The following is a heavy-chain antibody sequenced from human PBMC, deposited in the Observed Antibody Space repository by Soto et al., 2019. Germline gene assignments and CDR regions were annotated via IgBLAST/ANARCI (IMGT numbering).Heavy chain of an antibody. CDR3: ARALMVRGVIPNFFDY. D-gene: IGHD3-10*01. CDR2: IYYSGST. V-gene: IGHV4-31*03. J-gene: IGHJ4*02. Sequence: SETLSLTCTVSGGSISSGGYYWSWIRQHPGKGLEWIGYIYYSGSTYYNPSLKSRVTISVDTSKNQFSLKLSSVTAADTAVYYCARALMVRGVIPNFFDYWGQGTLVIVSS. CDR1: GGSISSGGYY.